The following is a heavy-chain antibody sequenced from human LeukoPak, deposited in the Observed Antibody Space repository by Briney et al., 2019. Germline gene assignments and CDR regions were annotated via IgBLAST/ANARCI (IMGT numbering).Heavy chain of an antibody. CDR3: ARDDSATKSHAFDI. J-gene: IGHJ3*02. CDR2: IYYSGST. V-gene: IGHV4-59*12. Sequence: SETLSLTCTVSGGSISSYYWSWIRQPPGKGLEWIGYIYYSGSTNYNPSLKSRVTISVATSRNQFSLKLSSVTAADTAVYYCARDDSATKSHAFDIWGQGAMVTVSS. D-gene: IGHD1-1*01. CDR1: GGSISSYY.